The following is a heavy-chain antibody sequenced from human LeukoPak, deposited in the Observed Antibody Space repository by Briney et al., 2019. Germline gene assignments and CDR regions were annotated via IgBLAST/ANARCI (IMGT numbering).Heavy chain of an antibody. V-gene: IGHV3-49*03. Sequence: GGSLRLSCTASGFTFGDYAMSWFRQAPGKGLEWVGFIRSKAYGGTTEYAASVKGRFTISRDDSKSIAYLQMNSLKTEDTAVYYCTREARPQMATIRYWYFDLWGRGTLVTVSS. CDR3: TREARPQMATIRYWYFDL. J-gene: IGHJ2*01. CDR1: GFTFGDYA. CDR2: IRSKAYGGTT. D-gene: IGHD5-24*01.